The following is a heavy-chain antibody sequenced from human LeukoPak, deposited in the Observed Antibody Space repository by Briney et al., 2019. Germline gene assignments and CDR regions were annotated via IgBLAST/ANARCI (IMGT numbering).Heavy chain of an antibody. CDR2: IYYGGST. J-gene: IGHJ6*02. CDR1: GGSISSYY. Sequence: SETLSLTCTGSGGSISSYYWSWIRQPPGKGLEGIGYIYYGGSTNYNLSLKSRVTISVDTSTPQFSLTLSSLTAADTAVYYCATHHEDSGDKRNYYYAMDVWGQGTTVTASS. D-gene: IGHD4-17*01. CDR3: ATHHEDSGDKRNYYYAMDV. V-gene: IGHV4-59*08.